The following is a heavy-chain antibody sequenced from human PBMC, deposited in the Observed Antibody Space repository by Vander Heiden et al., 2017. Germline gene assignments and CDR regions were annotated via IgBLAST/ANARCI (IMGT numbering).Heavy chain of an antibody. CDR3: ASGYGAIDD. Sequence: QLQESGPRMVKPSETLYLTCTVSGGSISGSNHYWGWIRQAPGERLEWIGNFYHRGSTYYNSSLKSRVTISVDTSKNQFSLMLTSVTAADTAFYYCASGYGAIDDWGQGQLVTVSS. D-gene: IGHD4-17*01. CDR1: GGSISGSNHY. J-gene: IGHJ4*02. CDR2: FYHRGST. V-gene: IGHV4-39*01.